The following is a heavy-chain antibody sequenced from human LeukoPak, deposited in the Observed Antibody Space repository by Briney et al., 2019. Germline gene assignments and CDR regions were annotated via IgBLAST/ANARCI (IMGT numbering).Heavy chain of an antibody. D-gene: IGHD2-15*01. J-gene: IGHJ5*02. CDR2: INAGNGNT. V-gene: IGHV1-3*01. Sequence: ASVKVSCKASGYTFTSYAMHWVRQAPGQRLEWMGWINAGNGNTKYSQKFQGRVTITRDTSASTAYMELSSLRSEDTAVYCCARAAGYCSGGSCYLNWFDPWGQGTLVTVSS. CDR1: GYTFTSYA. CDR3: ARAAGYCSGGSCYLNWFDP.